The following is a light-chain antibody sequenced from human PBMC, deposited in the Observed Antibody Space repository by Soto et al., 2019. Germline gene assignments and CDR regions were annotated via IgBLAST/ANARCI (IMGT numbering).Light chain of an antibody. J-gene: IGKJ3*01. CDR1: QSSNS. Sequence: EIVLSQSPGTLSLSPGERATLSCRTSQSSNSLAWYQHKPGQAPRLLLYGVSSRPTDIPDRFSGSGAGTDFDLTISRLELEDVAVYYCQQYGPSRAFTFGHGTKVDIK. CDR3: QQYGPSRAFT. CDR2: GVS. V-gene: IGKV3-20*01.